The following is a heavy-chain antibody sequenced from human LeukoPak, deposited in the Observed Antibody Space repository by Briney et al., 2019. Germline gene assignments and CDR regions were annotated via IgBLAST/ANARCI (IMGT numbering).Heavy chain of an antibody. V-gene: IGHV1-2*03. J-gene: IGHJ1*01. D-gene: IGHD6-13*01. CDR2: XNPNSGXT. CDR3: ARAGIAAGQFAYFQH. Sequence: GASVKVTCXXSGYTFTXXXXXXXXXAPGXXXXXXXXXNPNSGXTIYAQRFXGRVTMXRDTXISTAYMELSRLTSDDTAIYYCARAGIAAGQFAYFQHWGQGTLVTVSS. CDR1: GYTFTXXX.